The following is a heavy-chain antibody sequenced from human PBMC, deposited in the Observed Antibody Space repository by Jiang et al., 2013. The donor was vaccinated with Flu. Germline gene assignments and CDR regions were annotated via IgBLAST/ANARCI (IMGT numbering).Heavy chain of an antibody. V-gene: IGHV4-59*12. CDR2: FYFSGST. Sequence: GSGLVKPSETLSLTCTVSGDSISSYYWNWIRQPPGKGLEWIGYFYFSGSTNYNPSLKSRVTMSVDTSKKQFSLRLTSVTAADTAVYYCASQHWDHGVGSYYMSDWGQGALVTVSS. J-gene: IGHJ4*02. CDR1: GDSISSYY. CDR3: ASQHWDHGVGSYYMSD. D-gene: IGHD3-10*01.